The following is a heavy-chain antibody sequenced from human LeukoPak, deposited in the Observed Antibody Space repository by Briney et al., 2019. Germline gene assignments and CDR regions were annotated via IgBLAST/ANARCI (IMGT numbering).Heavy chain of an antibody. Sequence: GGSLRLSCAASGFTVSSNYMSWVRQAPGKGLEWVSVIHSGGSTYYADSVKGRFTISRDNSKNTLYLQMNSLRAEDTAVYYCARGQYYYDSSGYWYYFDYWAREPWSPSPQ. CDR3: ARGQYYYDSSGYWYYFDY. D-gene: IGHD3-22*01. V-gene: IGHV3-53*01. CDR1: GFTVSSNY. CDR2: IHSGGST. J-gene: IGHJ4*02.